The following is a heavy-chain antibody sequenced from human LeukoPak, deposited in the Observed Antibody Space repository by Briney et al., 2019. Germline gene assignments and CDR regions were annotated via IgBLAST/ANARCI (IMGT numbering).Heavy chain of an antibody. CDR2: IYYSGST. J-gene: IGHJ4*02. D-gene: IGHD6-13*01. V-gene: IGHV4-39*07. CDR3: ARGGIADAGRTYYFDY. Sequence: SETLSLTCTVSGGSISSSSYYWGWIRQPPGKGLEWIGSIYYSGSTYYNPSLKSRVTISVDTSKNQFSLKLNSVTAADTAVYYCARGGIADAGRTYYFDYWGQGTLVIVPA. CDR1: GGSISSSSYY.